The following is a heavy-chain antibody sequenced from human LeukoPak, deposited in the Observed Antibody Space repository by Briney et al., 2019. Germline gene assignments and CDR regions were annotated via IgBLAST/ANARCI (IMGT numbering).Heavy chain of an antibody. J-gene: IGHJ4*02. V-gene: IGHV1-46*01. CDR2: MNPSGGST. D-gene: IGHD5-24*01. CDR1: GYTFTSYY. Sequence: ASVKVSCRASGYTFTSYYMHWVRQAPGQGLEWMGIMNPSGGSTSYAQKFQGRVTMTRDTSTSTVYMELSSLRSEDTAVYYCARLPGDGYDDYWGQATLVTVSS. CDR3: ARLPGDGYDDY.